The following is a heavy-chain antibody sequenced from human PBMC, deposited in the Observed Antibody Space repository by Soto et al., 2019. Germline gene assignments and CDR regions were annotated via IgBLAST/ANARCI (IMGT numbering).Heavy chain of an antibody. CDR1: GYRFTSYG. CDR3: ARQGIAVDRTLDY. V-gene: IGHV5-51*01. Sequence: GESLKIWWRGSGYRFTSYGIGWVRQMPGKGLEXMWIIYPGDSDTRYSPSFKGQVTISADKSISTAYLQWRSLKASDTAMYYCARQGIAVDRTLDYWGQGTLVTVSS. D-gene: IGHD6-19*01. CDR2: IYPGDSDT. J-gene: IGHJ4*02.